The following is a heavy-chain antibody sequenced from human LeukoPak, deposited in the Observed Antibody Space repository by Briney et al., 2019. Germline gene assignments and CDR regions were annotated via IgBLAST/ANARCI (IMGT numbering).Heavy chain of an antibody. J-gene: IGHJ4*02. Sequence: GGSLRPSCAASGFTFSRYAMHWVRQAPGKGLEWVAVTSNDGNNKYYGDSVKGRFTISRDNSKNTLYLQMNSLRAEDTAVYYCARGLAYNYDSSAYFLDYWGQGTLVTVSS. D-gene: IGHD3-22*01. V-gene: IGHV3-30*04. CDR1: GFTFSRYA. CDR3: ARGLAYNYDSSAYFLDY. CDR2: TSNDGNNK.